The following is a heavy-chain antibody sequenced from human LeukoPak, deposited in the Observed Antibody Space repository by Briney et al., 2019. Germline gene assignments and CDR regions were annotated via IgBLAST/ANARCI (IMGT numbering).Heavy chain of an antibody. CDR3: ARDLRITIFGVVTDDAFDI. CDR2: ISAYNGNT. V-gene: IGHV1-18*01. CDR1: GYTFTSYG. Sequence: SVKVSCKASGYTFTSYGISWVRQAPGQGLEWMGWISAYNGNTNYAQKLQGRVTMTTDTSTSTAYMELRSLRSDDTAVYYCARDLRITIFGVVTDDAFDIWGQGTMVTVSS. J-gene: IGHJ3*02. D-gene: IGHD3-3*01.